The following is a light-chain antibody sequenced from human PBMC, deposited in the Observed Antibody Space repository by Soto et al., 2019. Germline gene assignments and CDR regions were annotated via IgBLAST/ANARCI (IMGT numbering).Light chain of an antibody. CDR3: QQSYRART. V-gene: IGKV1-39*01. CDR2: AAS. J-gene: IGKJ1*01. Sequence: DIQKTQSPSSLSASVGDRVTITCRASQSVSRFLNWYQQKPGKAPKLLIYAASSLQSGVPSRFSGSGSGTDFTLTISSLQPEDFATYYCQQSYRARTFGQGTKVEIK. CDR1: QSVSRF.